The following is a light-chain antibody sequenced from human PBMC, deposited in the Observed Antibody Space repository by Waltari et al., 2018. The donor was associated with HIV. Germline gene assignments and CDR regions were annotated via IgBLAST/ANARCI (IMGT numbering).Light chain of an antibody. CDR2: GNN. V-gene: IGLV1-44*01. CDR1: SSNIGSNN. Sequence: QSVLTQPPSASGAPGQRVTISCSGSSSNIGSNNVNWYQQLPGRAPKFPMYGNNQRPSGVPDRCSGSKSGTSASLAISGLQSEDEADYYCAAWDDSLKGPVFGGGTKLTVL. CDR3: AAWDDSLKGPV. J-gene: IGLJ3*02.